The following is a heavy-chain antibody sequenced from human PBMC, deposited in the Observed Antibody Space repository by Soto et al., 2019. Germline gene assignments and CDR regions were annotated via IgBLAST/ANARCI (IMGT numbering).Heavy chain of an antibody. CDR3: ATGFLGLCTGGNCPLDY. CDR1: GFTFSRQA. Sequence: QVQLVESGGGVVQPERSLRLSCAASGFTFSRQAMHWVRQAPGRGLEWVAVIWYHGIDKYYADSVKGRFTISRDNSKNTVYLQMNRLRGEDTAVYYCATGFLGLCTGGNCPLDYWCQGTLVTVSS. J-gene: IGHJ4*02. D-gene: IGHD2-15*01. CDR2: IWYHGIDK. V-gene: IGHV3-33*01.